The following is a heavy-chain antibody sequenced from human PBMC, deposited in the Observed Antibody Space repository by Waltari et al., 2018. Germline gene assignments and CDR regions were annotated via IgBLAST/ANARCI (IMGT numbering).Heavy chain of an antibody. CDR2: IYYSGST. D-gene: IGHD2-15*01. V-gene: IGHV4-39*01. Sequence: QMQLQESGPGRVKPSEPLSLTCTVSDGSISSSTSYWGWIRQPPGKGLEWIGNIYYSGSTYYKPSLKSRLTISVDTSKNQFSLNLRSVTAADTAVYYCARLPISLGVGSVFDIWGQGTMVTVSS. CDR1: DGSISSSTSY. CDR3: ARLPISLGVGSVFDI. J-gene: IGHJ3*02.